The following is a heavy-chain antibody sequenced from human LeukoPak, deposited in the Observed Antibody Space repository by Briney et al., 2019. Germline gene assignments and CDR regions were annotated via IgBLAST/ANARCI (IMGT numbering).Heavy chain of an antibody. CDR1: GFTFSSYS. V-gene: IGHV3-48*02. CDR3: ARGRRYYDSSGPTGVYYLDY. D-gene: IGHD3-22*01. CDR2: ISSSSSTI. J-gene: IGHJ4*02. Sequence: GGSLRLSCAASGFTFSSYSMNWVRQAPGKGLEWVSYISSSSSTIYYADSVKGRFTISRDNAKNSLYLQMNSLRDEDTAVYYCARGRRYYDSSGPTGVYYLDYWGQGTLVTVSS.